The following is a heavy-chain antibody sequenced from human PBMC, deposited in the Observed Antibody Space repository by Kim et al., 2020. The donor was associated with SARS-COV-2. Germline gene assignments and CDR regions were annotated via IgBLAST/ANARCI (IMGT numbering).Heavy chain of an antibody. Sequence: ASVKVSCKASGYTFTAYYMHWVRQAPGQGLEWMGRINPNSGGTNYAQKFQGRVTMTRDTSMTTAYMELNRLRSDDTDVYYCARINYDYVWGYPGYWGQGTLVTVSS. CDR3: ARINYDYVWGYPGY. CDR2: INPNSGGT. D-gene: IGHD3-16*01. J-gene: IGHJ4*02. V-gene: IGHV1-2*05. CDR1: GYTFTAYY.